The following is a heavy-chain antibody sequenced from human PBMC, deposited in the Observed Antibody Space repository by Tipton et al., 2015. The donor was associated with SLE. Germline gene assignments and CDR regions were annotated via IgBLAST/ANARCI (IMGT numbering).Heavy chain of an antibody. J-gene: IGHJ4*02. CDR2: IYRSGST. CDR1: GYSISSGYY. Sequence: TLSLTCAVSGYSISSGYYWGWIRQPPGKGLEWIGSIYRSGSTYYNPSLKSRVTISVDTSKNQFSLKLSSVTAADTATYYCARRPADCYGAHCGFDDWGQGTLVNVSS. D-gene: IGHD2-21*01. V-gene: IGHV4-38-2*01. CDR3: ARRPADCYGAHCGFDD.